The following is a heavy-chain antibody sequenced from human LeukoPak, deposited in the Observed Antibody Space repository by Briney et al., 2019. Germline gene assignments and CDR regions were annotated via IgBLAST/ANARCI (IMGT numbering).Heavy chain of an antibody. D-gene: IGHD2-15*01. J-gene: IGHJ6*03. CDR1: GFTFSSYW. CDR2: IKQDGSET. V-gene: IGHV3-7*01. Sequence: GGSLRLSCAASGFTFSSYWMSWVRQAPARGLEWVANIKQDGSETYYVDSVKGRFTISRDNAKNSLYLQMNSLRAEDTAVYYCARESLGYCSGSTCYYFYMDFWGKGTTVTVSS. CDR3: ARESLGYCSGSTCYYFYMDF.